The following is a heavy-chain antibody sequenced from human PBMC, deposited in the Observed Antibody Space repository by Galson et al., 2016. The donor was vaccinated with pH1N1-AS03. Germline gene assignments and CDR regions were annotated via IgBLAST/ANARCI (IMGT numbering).Heavy chain of an antibody. CDR1: GYGFNGYW. J-gene: IGHJ3*01. Sequence: QSGAEVKKPGDSLKISCKSSGYGFNGYWTGWVRQMPGKGLEWMGIIFPGDSDTRYSPSFQGQVTISADKSTRTTYLQWRNLKASDTAIYYCARPAHYDSSGRDALDVWGQGTMLIVSS. CDR2: IFPGDSDT. D-gene: IGHD3-22*01. V-gene: IGHV5-51*03. CDR3: ARPAHYDSSGRDALDV.